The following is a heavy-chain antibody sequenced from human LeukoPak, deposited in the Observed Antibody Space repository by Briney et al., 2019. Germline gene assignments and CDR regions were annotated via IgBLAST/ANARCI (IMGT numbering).Heavy chain of an antibody. CDR3: AREEQWLRGGFDY. CDR2: ISYDGSNK. Sequence: PGGSLRLSCAASGFTFSSYAMHWVRQAPGKGLEWVAVISYDGSNKYYADSVKGRFTISRDNSKNTLYLQMNSLRAEDTAVYYCAREEQWLRGGFDYWGQGTLVTVSS. J-gene: IGHJ4*02. D-gene: IGHD6-19*01. V-gene: IGHV3-30-3*01. CDR1: GFTFSSYA.